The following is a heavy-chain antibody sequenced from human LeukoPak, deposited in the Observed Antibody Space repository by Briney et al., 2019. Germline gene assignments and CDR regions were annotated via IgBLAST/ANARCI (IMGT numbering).Heavy chain of an antibody. CDR2: ISGSGATI. CDR1: GFTFSSYE. V-gene: IGHV3-48*03. Sequence: GGSLRLSCAASGFTFSSYEMNWVRQAPGKGLEWVSHISGSGATIHYADSVKGRFTISRDNAKNSLYLQMNSLRAEDTAVYYCARYSSGWYGLEPRGGLGYWGQGTLVTVSS. D-gene: IGHD6-19*01. CDR3: ARYSSGWYGLEPRGGLGY. J-gene: IGHJ4*02.